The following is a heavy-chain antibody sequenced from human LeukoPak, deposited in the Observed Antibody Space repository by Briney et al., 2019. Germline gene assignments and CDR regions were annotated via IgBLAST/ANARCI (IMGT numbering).Heavy chain of an antibody. Sequence: GGSLRLSCAASGFTFSSYWMSWVRQAPGKGLEWVANIKQDGSEKYYVDSVKGRFTISRDNDKNSLFLQMTSLRVEDTAVCYCARVGGRYSPLGYWGQGTLVTVSS. V-gene: IGHV3-7*01. CDR3: ARVGGRYSPLGY. D-gene: IGHD3-16*02. CDR2: IKQDGSEK. J-gene: IGHJ4*02. CDR1: GFTFSSYW.